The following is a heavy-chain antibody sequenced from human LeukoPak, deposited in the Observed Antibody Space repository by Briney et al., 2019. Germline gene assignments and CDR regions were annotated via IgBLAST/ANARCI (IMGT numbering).Heavy chain of an antibody. Sequence: GESLKISCKGSGYSFTRNWIGWVRQMPGKGLEWMAIIYPGDSDTRYSPSFQGQVTISADKSINTAYLQWSSLKASDTAMYYCARLVGSSWHKNDNYFDYWGQGTLVTVSS. V-gene: IGHV5-51*01. CDR2: IYPGDSDT. CDR1: GYSFTRNW. D-gene: IGHD6-13*01. CDR3: ARLVGSSWHKNDNYFDY. J-gene: IGHJ4*02.